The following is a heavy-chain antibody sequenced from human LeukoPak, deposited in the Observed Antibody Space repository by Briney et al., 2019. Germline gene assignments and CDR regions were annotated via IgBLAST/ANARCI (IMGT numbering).Heavy chain of an antibody. CDR2: ISTDGSDK. CDR3: AKDGKIAAAGYYFDY. V-gene: IGHV3-30*18. CDR1: GFTFRSYG. J-gene: IGHJ4*02. D-gene: IGHD6-13*01. Sequence: HPGGSLRLSCAASGFTFRSYGMHWVRQAPGKGLEWVAVISTDGSDKYHADSVKGRFTISRDNSKKTLYLQMNSLRADDTAVYYCAKDGKIAAAGYYFDYWGQGTPVTVSS.